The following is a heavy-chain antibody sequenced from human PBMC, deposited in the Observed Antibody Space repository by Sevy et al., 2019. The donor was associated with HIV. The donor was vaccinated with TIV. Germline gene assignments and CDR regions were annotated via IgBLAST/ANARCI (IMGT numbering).Heavy chain of an antibody. CDR3: ARETAADAFDV. V-gene: IGHV3-13*01. Sequence: GGSLRISCAATAFTFSSYDMHWVRQVAGKGLEWVSSIGLSGDTYFAGSVKGRFTISRVNVKNYLYLQMSSLRAGDTAVYYCARETAADAFDVWGQGTFVTVSS. D-gene: IGHD6-13*01. J-gene: IGHJ3*01. CDR1: AFTFSSYD. CDR2: IGLSGDT.